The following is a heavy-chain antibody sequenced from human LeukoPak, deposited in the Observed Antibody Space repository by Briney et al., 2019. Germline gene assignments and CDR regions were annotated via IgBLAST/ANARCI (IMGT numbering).Heavy chain of an antibody. J-gene: IGHJ4*02. D-gene: IGHD4-11*01. CDR3: ARAHRDRYSNYADY. CDR1: GGSISSGGYS. CDR2: IYHSGST. V-gene: IGHV4-30-2*01. Sequence: SETLSLTCAVSGGSISSGGYSWSWIRQPPGKGLEWIGYIYHSGSTYYNPSLKSRVTISVDRSKNQFSLKLSSVTAADTAVYYCARAHRDRYSNYADYWGQGTLVTVSS.